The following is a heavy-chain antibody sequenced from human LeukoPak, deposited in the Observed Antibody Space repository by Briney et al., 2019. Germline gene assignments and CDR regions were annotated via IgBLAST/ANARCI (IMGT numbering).Heavy chain of an antibody. J-gene: IGHJ3*02. CDR2: IYYSGST. CDR1: GGSISSSSYY. Sequence: SETLSLTCTVSGGSISSSSYYWGWIRQPPGKGLEWIGSIYYSGSTYYNPSLKSRVPISVDTSKNQFSLKLSSVTAADTAVYYCATIVVVKDAFDIWGQGTMVTVSS. D-gene: IGHD3-22*01. CDR3: ATIVVVKDAFDI. V-gene: IGHV4-39*01.